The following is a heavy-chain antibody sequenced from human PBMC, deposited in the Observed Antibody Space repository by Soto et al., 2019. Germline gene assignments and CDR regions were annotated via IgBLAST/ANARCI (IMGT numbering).Heavy chain of an antibody. J-gene: IGHJ5*02. CDR2: ISGSGTIT. CDR3: AEWARYCSGADCRA. CDR1: GFPFSSRA. V-gene: IGHV3-23*01. Sequence: EVQLLESGGGLVQPGGSLRLSCAASGFPFSSRAMSWVRQAPGKGLEWVSAISGSGTITYYADSVKGRFTISRDTSKNTPYLQMNSRRADDTAVYYCAEWARYCSGADCRAWGQGTLVTVSS. D-gene: IGHD2-15*01.